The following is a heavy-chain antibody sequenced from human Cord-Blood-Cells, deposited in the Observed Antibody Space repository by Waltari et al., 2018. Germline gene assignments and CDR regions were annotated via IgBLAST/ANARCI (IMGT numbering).Heavy chain of an antibody. CDR1: GYTFTGYY. CDR3: ARSDSYQLLYWYFDL. J-gene: IGHJ2*01. D-gene: IGHD2-2*01. CDR2: INPNSGGT. Sequence: QVQLVQSGAEVKKPGASVKVSCKASGYTFTGYYMHWVRQAPGQGLEWMGWINPNSGGTNYAQKFQGRVTMTRDTSISTAYMELSRLRSDDTAVYYCARSDSYQLLYWYFDLWGRGTLVTVSS. V-gene: IGHV1-2*02.